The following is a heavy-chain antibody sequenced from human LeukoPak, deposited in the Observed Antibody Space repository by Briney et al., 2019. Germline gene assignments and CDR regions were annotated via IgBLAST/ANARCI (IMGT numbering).Heavy chain of an antibody. CDR1: GFTFGDDW. D-gene: IGHD6-19*01. CDR3: ARDASLSSTAVTGGSYFDY. J-gene: IGHJ4*02. CDR2: INQGGSDI. V-gene: IGHV3-7*01. Sequence: GGSLRLSCVFSGFTFGDDWMNWVRQAPGKGLEWVANINQGGSDIHFVDSVKGRFTISRDNAKNSLYLQMNSLRAEDTGVYYCARDASLSSTAVTGGSYFDYWGQGTLVTVSS.